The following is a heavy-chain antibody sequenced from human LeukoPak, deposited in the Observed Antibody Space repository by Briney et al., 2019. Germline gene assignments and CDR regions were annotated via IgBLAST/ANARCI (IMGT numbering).Heavy chain of an antibody. CDR2: INHSGST. Sequence: SETLSLTCTVSSGSISSYYWNWIRQPAGKGLEWIGEINHSGSTNYNPSLKSRVTISVDTSKNQFSLKLSSVTAADTAVYYCARGEAAALRRFPPLFDPWGQGTLVTVSS. CDR1: SGSISSYY. J-gene: IGHJ5*02. D-gene: IGHD6-13*01. V-gene: IGHV4-34*01. CDR3: ARGEAAALRRFPPLFDP.